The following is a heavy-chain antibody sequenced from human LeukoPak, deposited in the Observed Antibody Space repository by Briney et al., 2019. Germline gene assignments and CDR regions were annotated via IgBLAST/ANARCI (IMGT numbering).Heavy chain of an antibody. D-gene: IGHD1-14*01. V-gene: IGHV3-21*06. J-gene: IGHJ4*02. Sequence: PGGSLRLSCTASGLTFSTSGFNWVRPAPGKGLEWVASIGPTGSDRYHADSIKGRFTISRDNANNFLYLQMNGLRAEDTAVYYCATETNGRHYDYWGQGTLLTVSS. CDR2: IGPTGSDR. CDR1: GLTFSTSG. CDR3: ATETNGRHYDY.